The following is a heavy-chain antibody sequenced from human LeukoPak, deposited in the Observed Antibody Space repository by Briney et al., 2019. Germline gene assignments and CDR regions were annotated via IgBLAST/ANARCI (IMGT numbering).Heavy chain of an antibody. J-gene: IGHJ4*02. Sequence: GGSLRLSCAASGFTFSSYSMNWVRQAPGKGREGVSYISSSSRNIYYVDSVNGRFPISRHNANHSLYLQMNTLRHEDTAVYYCAREFDILATEIYSVISGYSLFASWGQGTLFTVSS. CDR3: AREFDILATEIYSVISGYSLFAS. V-gene: IGHV3-48*02. D-gene: IGHD3-22*01. CDR1: GFTFSSYS. CDR2: ISSSSRNI.